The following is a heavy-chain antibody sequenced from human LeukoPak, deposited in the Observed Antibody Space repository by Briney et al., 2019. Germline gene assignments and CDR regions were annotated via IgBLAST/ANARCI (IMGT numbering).Heavy chain of an antibody. D-gene: IGHD3-22*01. J-gene: IGHJ4*02. V-gene: IGHV4-4*09. Sequence: PSETLSLTCTVSGGSISSYYWSWVRQPPGKGLEWIGYIYTSGITNYNPSLKSRVTMSEDTSKNQFSLKLSSVTAADTAVYYRARLGGYYDPFDYWGQGTLVTVSS. CDR2: IYTSGIT. CDR1: GGSISSYY. CDR3: ARLGGYYDPFDY.